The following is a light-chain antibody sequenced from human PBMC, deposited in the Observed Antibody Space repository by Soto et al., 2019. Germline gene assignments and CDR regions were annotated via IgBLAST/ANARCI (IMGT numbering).Light chain of an antibody. V-gene: IGKV3D-15*01. CDR1: QSVRSN. J-gene: IGKJ4*01. CDR3: QHYDIWPLT. Sequence: EIVLTQSPGTLSLSPGERATLSCRASQSVRSNLAWHQQNPGQAPRLLIDAASNRATGVPARVSGSGSGTDFTLTISDLQSEDVAVYFCQHYDIWPLTFGGGTKVDIK. CDR2: AAS.